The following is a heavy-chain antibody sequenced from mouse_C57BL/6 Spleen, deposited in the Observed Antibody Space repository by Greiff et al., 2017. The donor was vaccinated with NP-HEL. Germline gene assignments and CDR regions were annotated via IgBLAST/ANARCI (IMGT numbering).Heavy chain of an antibody. CDR3: ARAPYGNYAGEYYFDY. CDR2: ISDGGSYT. J-gene: IGHJ2*01. D-gene: IGHD2-1*01. CDR1: GFTFSSYA. V-gene: IGHV5-4*01. Sequence: EVQRVESGGGLVKPGGSLKLSCAASGFTFSSYAMSWVRQTPEKRLEWVATISDGGSYTYYPDNVKGRFTISRDNAKNNLYLQMSHLKSEDTAMYYCARAPYGNYAGEYYFDYWGQGTTLTVSS.